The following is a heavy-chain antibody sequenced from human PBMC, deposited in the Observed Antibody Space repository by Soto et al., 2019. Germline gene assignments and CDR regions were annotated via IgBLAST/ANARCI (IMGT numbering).Heavy chain of an antibody. CDR2: TYYRSKWYY. CDR1: GDRVSSNSAG. CDR3: ARGEQYSGRIFDY. J-gene: IGHJ4*01. Sequence: SPTLSLTCAITGDRVSSNSAGWSWVRQSPSRGLERLGRTYYRSKWYYEYAVSVRGRITINPDTSKNHYSLQLDSVTPEDTAVYFCARGEQYSGRIFDYWGQGTLVTVSS. V-gene: IGHV6-1*01. D-gene: IGHD1-26*01.